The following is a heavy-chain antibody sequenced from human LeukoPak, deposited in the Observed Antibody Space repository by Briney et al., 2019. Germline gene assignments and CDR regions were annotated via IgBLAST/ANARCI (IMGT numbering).Heavy chain of an antibody. CDR1: GGSFSGYY. D-gene: IGHD6-19*01. CDR2: INHSGST. Sequence: SETLSLTCAVYGGSFSGYYWSWIRQPPGKGLEWIGEINHSGSTNYNPSLKSRVTISVDTSKNQFSLKLTSVTAADTAVYYCAREAVVVAGTILWGQGTLVTVSS. CDR3: AREAVVVAGTIL. J-gene: IGHJ4*02. V-gene: IGHV4-34*01.